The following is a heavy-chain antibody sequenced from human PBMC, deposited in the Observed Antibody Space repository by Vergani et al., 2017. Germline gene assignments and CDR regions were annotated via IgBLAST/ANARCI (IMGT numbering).Heavy chain of an antibody. CDR3: ARGYSSSWSSFDY. CDR1: GYTFTSYY. D-gene: IGHD6-13*01. CDR2: INPSGGST. J-gene: IGHJ4*02. V-gene: IGHV1-46*01. Sequence: QVQLVQSGAEVKKPGASVKVSCKASGYTFTSYYMHWVRQAPGQGLEWMGIINPSGGSTSYAQKFQGRVTMTRDTSISTAYMELSRLRSDDTAVYYCARGYSSSWSSFDYWGQGTLVTVSS.